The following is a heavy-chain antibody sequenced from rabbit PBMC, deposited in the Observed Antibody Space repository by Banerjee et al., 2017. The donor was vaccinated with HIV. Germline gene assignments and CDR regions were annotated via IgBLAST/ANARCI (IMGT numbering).Heavy chain of an antibody. V-gene: IGHV1S7*01. D-gene: IGHD4-1*01. Sequence: QLVESGGGLVTLGGSLKLSCKASGIDFSSYGISWVRQAPGKGLEWIGYINPIFDGTDYASWVNGRFTISLDNAQNTVFLQMTSLTAADTATYFCARVDYSSGWGDLLDLWGPGTLVTVS. CDR1: GIDFSSYG. J-gene: IGHJ4*01. CDR2: INPIFDGT. CDR3: ARVDYSSGWGDLLDL.